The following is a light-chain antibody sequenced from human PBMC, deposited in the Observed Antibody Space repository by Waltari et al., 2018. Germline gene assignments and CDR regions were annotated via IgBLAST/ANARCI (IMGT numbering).Light chain of an antibody. CDR1: DRDVGGYNY. CDR3: CSYAGTSSLT. V-gene: IGLV2-11*01. CDR2: DVY. J-gene: IGLJ2*01. Sequence: QSALTQPRSVSGSPGQSVSIPCTGTDRDVGGYNYVSWYRQHPGKAPTMIIFDVYKRPSGVPDRFSGSKSGNTASLTISGLQAEDEADYYCCSYAGTSSLTFGGGTQLTVL.